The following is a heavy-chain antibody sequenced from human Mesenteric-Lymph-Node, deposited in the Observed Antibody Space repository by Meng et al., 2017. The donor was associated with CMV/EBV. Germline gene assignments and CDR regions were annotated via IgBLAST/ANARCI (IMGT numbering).Heavy chain of an antibody. CDR2: ISGSGGNT. V-gene: IGHV3-21*01. J-gene: IGHJ6*02. CDR3: ARHPAWQLNGMDV. Sequence: GGSLRLSCAGSGFTFSSYSMNWVRQAAGKGLEWVSSISGSGGNTYYAESVKGRFTISRDNAENSVYLQMNSLRAEDTALYYCARHPAWQLNGMDVWGQGATVTVSS. D-gene: IGHD2-15*01. CDR1: GFTFSSYS.